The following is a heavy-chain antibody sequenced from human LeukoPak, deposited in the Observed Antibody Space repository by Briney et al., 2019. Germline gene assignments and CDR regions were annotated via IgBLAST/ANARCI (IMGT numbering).Heavy chain of an antibody. V-gene: IGHV3-7*03. J-gene: IGHJ4*02. CDR2: IKQDGSEK. CDR1: GFTFSSYW. D-gene: IGHD6-19*01. CDR3: TTDSEQWLVHLGADY. Sequence: GGSLRLSCAASGFTFSSYWMSWVRQAPGKGLEWVANIKQDGSEKYYVDSVKGRFTISRDNAKNSLYLQMNSLRAEDTAVYYCTTDSEQWLVHLGADYWGQGTLVTVSS.